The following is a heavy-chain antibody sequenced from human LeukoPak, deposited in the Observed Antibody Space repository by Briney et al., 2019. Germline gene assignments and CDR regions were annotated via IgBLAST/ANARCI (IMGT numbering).Heavy chain of an antibody. Sequence: GGSLRLSCAASGFTFSSYSMNWVRQAPGKGLEWVSSISSSSSYIYYADSVKGRFTISRDNAKNSLYLQMNSLRAEDTAVYYCARDVYYYDSSGLIDYWGQGTLVTVSS. CDR1: GFTFSSYS. CDR2: ISSSSSYI. V-gene: IGHV3-21*01. D-gene: IGHD3-22*01. J-gene: IGHJ4*02. CDR3: ARDVYYYDSSGLIDY.